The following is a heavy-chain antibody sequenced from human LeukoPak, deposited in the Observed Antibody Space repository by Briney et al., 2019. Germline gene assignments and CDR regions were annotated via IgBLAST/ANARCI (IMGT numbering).Heavy chain of an antibody. V-gene: IGHV3-33*06. CDR1: GFTFSSYG. J-gene: IGHJ3*02. CDR3: AKDLSFPFAFDI. CDR2: IWYDGSNK. Sequence: GGSLRLSCAASGFTFSSYGMHWVRQAPGKGLEWVAVIWYDGSNKYYADSVKGRFTISRDNSKNTLYLQMNSLRAEDTAVYYCAKDLSFPFAFDIWGQGTMVTVSS. D-gene: IGHD3-16*02.